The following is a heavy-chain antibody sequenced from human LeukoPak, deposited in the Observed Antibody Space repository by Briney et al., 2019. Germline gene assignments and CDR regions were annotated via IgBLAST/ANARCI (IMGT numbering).Heavy chain of an antibody. CDR1: GFTFGSCW. CDR3: PKTYDGGVYYLFDY. CDR2: IYGDGSLT. J-gene: IGHJ4*02. V-gene: IGHV3-74*01. D-gene: IGHD3-22*01. Sequence: GGSLRLSCAASGFTFGSCWMHWVRHAPGKGLVWVSRIYGDGSLTTYADSVKGRFTISRDNAKNTLYLQMNSLRADDPAVYFFPKTYDGGVYYLFDYGAREPWSPSPQ.